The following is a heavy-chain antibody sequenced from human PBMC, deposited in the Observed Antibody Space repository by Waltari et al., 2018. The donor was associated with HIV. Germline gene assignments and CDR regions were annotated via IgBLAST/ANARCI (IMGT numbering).Heavy chain of an antibody. D-gene: IGHD2-21*02. J-gene: IGHJ4*02. CDR2: IYYSGIT. V-gene: IGHV4-39*01. CDR3: ERLEGLRGGDLIDS. Sequence: QLQLQESGPGLMKPSETLSLTCTVSGGSISSTYHYWGWIRQPPGKGLGGIGSIYYSGITYYNPSRKSRVTIAVDKSKNQFSLRLSSVTAADTAVYYCERLEGLRGGDLIDSWGQGTLVTVSS. CDR1: GGSISSTYHY.